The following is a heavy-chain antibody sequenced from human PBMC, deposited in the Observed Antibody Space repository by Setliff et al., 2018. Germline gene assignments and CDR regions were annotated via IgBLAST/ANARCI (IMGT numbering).Heavy chain of an antibody. J-gene: IGHJ4*02. CDR2: MYYSGST. D-gene: IGHD3-10*01. Sequence: SSETLSLTCSVSGGSISSGSYYWGWIRQSPGKGLEWIGSMYYSGSTYYNPSLKGRVTLSVDTTKNQFSLKLTSMTDADTAVYFCARHLLVQGTYHFDYWGQGSPVTVSS. CDR1: GGSISSGSYY. V-gene: IGHV4-39*01. CDR3: ARHLLVQGTYHFDY.